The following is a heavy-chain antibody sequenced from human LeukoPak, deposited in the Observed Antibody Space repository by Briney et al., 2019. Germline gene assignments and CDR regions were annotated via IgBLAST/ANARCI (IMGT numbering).Heavy chain of an antibody. J-gene: IGHJ6*03. CDR3: ARGVNLYYYYYYMDV. CDR2: IYYSGST. CDR1: GGSIRSYY. Sequence: SETLSLTCTVSGGSIRSYYWSWIRQPPGKGLEWIGYIYYSGSTNYNPSLKSRVTISVDTSKNQFSLKLSSVTAADTAVYYCARGVNLYYYYYYMDVWGKGTTVTVSS. D-gene: IGHD1-14*01. V-gene: IGHV4-59*01.